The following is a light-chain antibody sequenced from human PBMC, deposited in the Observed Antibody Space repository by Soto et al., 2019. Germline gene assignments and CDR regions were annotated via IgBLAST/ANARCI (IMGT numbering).Light chain of an antibody. CDR3: LQYNSFPRT. Sequence: DIQMTQSPSSLSASVGDRVTITCRESQRISNALGWYQQKPGKAPTRLIYDASSSQRSVPSRFIGSGSGTEFSRTISSLQPEDFATYYCLQYNSFPRTFGQGTKVESK. V-gene: IGKV1-17*01. J-gene: IGKJ1*01. CDR1: QRISNA. CDR2: DAS.